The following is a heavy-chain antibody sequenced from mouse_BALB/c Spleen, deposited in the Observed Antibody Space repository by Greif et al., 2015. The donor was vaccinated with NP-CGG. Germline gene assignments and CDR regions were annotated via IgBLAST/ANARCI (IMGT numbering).Heavy chain of an antibody. Sequence: QVQLQQSGAELAKPGASVKMSCKASGYTFTSYWMHWVKQRPGQGLEWIGYINPSTGYTEYNQKFKDKATLTADKSSSTAYMQLSSLTSEDSAVYYCARRVYYFDYWGQGTTLTFSS. CDR3: ARRVYYFDY. V-gene: IGHV1-7*01. CDR2: INPSTGYT. CDR1: GYTFTSYW. J-gene: IGHJ2*01.